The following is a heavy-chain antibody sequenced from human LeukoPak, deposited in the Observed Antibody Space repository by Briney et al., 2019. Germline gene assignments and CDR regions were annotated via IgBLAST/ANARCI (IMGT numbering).Heavy chain of an antibody. CDR1: GGSISSYY. Sequence: TETLSLTCTVSGGSISSYYWGWIRQPPGKGLEWIGYIYYSGSTNYNPSLKSRVTISVDTSKNQFSLKLSSVTAADTAVCYCALSVTTIGGAFDIWGQGTMVTVSS. V-gene: IGHV4-59*01. CDR3: ALSVTTIGGAFDI. CDR2: IYYSGST. D-gene: IGHD4-11*01. J-gene: IGHJ3*02.